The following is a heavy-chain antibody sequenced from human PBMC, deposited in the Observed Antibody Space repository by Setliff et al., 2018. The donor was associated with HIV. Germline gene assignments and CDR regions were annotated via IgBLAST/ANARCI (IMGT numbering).Heavy chain of an antibody. CDR2: VSYTGTT. CDR3: ARLSTTSRDFDS. V-gene: IGHV4-30-4*01. J-gene: IGHJ4*02. Sequence: SETLSLTCTASYDTISTADYYWSWIRQPPGKGLEWIGFVSYTGTTRYSPSLKSRITISIDTSKNQFSLQLSSVTAADTAVYYCARLSTTSRDFDSWGQGTLVTVS. CDR1: YDTISTADYY. D-gene: IGHD3-10*01.